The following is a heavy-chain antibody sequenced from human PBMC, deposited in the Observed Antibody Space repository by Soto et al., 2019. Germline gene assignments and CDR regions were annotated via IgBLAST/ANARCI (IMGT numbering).Heavy chain of an antibody. V-gene: IGHV3-7*01. Sequence: PGGSLRLSCAASGFTFSSYWMSWVRQAPGKGLEWVANIKQDGSEKYYVDSVKGRFTISRDNAKNSLYLQMNSLRAEDTAVYYCARVGYFDWLLSWGWFDPWGQGTLVTVSS. CDR1: GFTFSSYW. CDR2: IKQDGSEK. CDR3: ARVGYFDWLLSWGWFDP. D-gene: IGHD3-9*01. J-gene: IGHJ5*02.